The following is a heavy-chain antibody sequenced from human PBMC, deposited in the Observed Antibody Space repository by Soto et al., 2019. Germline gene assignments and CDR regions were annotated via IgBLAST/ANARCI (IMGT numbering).Heavy chain of an antibody. D-gene: IGHD6-6*01. V-gene: IGHV4-31*03. CDR3: ARYSSSWYLDY. CDR2: VYYSGST. CDR1: GGSISSGSHY. Sequence: SETLSLTCTVSGGSISSGSHYWSWIRQHPGKGLEWIGCVYYSGSTYYNPSLKSRVTISVDTSKNQFSLKLTSVTAADTAVYYCARYSSSWYLDYWGQGTLVTVSP. J-gene: IGHJ4*02.